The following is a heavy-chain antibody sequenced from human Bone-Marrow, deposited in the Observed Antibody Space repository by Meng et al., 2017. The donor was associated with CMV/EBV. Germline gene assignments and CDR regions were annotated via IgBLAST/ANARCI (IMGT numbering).Heavy chain of an antibody. CDR1: GFSFSNYA. D-gene: IGHD6-13*01. CDR3: AKEPLTVGSSLEANYFDY. Sequence: GESLKISCVDSGFSFSNYAMSWIRQAPGKGLEWVSYISSSGSTIYFADSVKGRFTISRDNSKNTLYLQMNSLSAEDTVVYYCAKEPLTVGSSLEANYFDYCGQATLATFSS. J-gene: IGHJ4*02. V-gene: IGHV3-11*01. CDR2: ISSSGSTI.